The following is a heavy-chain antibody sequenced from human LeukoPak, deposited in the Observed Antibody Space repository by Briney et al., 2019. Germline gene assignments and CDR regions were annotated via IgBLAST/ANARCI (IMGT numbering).Heavy chain of an antibody. Sequence: GGSLRLSCVASGFAFSSHDMSWVRQAPGKGLEWISLVDGSGVSTYYADSVKGRFILSRDNSAKMLYLQMNSLRAEDTAVYYCARDPSSSWYVAETHFDYWGQGTLVTVSS. D-gene: IGHD6-13*01. J-gene: IGHJ4*02. CDR2: VDGSGVST. CDR3: ARDPSSSWYVAETHFDY. V-gene: IGHV3-23*01. CDR1: GFAFSSHD.